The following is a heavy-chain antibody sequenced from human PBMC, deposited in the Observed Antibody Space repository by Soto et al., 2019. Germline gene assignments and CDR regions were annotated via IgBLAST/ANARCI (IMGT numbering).Heavy chain of an antibody. CDR2: IKQDGSEK. Sequence: GGSLRLSCAASGFTFSSYWMSWVRQAPGKGLEWVANIKQDGSEKYYVDSVKGRFTISRDNAKNSLYLQMNSLRAEDTAVYYCASTPWSIVVVPVATDYYSYGMDVWGQGTTVTVSS. D-gene: IGHD2-2*01. V-gene: IGHV3-7*03. CDR3: ASTPWSIVVVPVATDYYSYGMDV. CDR1: GFTFSSYW. J-gene: IGHJ6*02.